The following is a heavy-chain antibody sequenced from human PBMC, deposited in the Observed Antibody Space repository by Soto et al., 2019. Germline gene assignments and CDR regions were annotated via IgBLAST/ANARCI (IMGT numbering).Heavy chain of an antibody. CDR3: ARVVTIFGGVIINWLDP. D-gene: IGHD3-3*01. J-gene: IGHJ5*02. CDR2: IYYSGST. V-gene: IGHV4-59*01. CDR1: GGSISSYY. Sequence: SETLSLTCTVSGGSISSYYWSWIRQPPGKGLEWIGYIYYSGSTNYNPSLKSRVTISVDTSKNQFSLKLSSVTAADTAVYYCARVVTIFGGVIINWLDPWDQGTLVTVSS.